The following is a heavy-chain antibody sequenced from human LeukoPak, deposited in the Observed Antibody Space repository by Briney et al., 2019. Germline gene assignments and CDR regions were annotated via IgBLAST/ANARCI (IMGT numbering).Heavy chain of an antibody. CDR2: INPNSGGT. V-gene: IGHV1-2*02. J-gene: IGHJ5*02. CDR1: GYSFTDYY. CDR3: ARADRLHGGPYLIGP. Sequence: GASGKVSCKTSGYSFTDYYMHWVRQAPGQGLEWMGWINPNSGGTSSAQKFQGRVTMTRDTSITTVYMEVSWLTSDDTAIYYCARADRLHGGPYLIGPWGQGTLVTVSS. D-gene: IGHD2-21*01.